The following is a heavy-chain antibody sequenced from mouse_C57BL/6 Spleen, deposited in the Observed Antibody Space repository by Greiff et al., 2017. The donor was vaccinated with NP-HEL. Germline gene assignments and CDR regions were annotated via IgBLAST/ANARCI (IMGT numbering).Heavy chain of an antibody. Sequence: EVQLQQSGPELVKPGASVKIPCKASGYTFTDYNMDWVKQSHGKSLEWIGDINPNNGGTIYNQKFKGKATLTVDKSYRTAYMALRSLTSEDTAGYYCARSGDWYFDVWGTGTTVTVAS. V-gene: IGHV1-18*01. CDR2: INPNNGGT. CDR3: ARSGDWYFDV. J-gene: IGHJ1*03. CDR1: GYTFTDYN.